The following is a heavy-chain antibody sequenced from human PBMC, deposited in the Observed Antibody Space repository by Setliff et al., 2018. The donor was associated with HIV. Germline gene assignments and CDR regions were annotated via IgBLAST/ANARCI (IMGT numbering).Heavy chain of an antibody. Sequence: GGSLRLSCAASGFTFDDYGMTWVRQVPGKGLEWVSSIIWNGHNTNYADSVKGRFTISRDDAKNSLYLQLNNLRAEDTALYYCARDWGGFGDLLYYFDYWGQGTLVTVSS. CDR1: GFTFDDYG. CDR2: IIWNGHNT. D-gene: IGHD3-10*01. CDR3: ARDWGGFGDLLYYFDY. V-gene: IGHV3-20*04. J-gene: IGHJ4*02.